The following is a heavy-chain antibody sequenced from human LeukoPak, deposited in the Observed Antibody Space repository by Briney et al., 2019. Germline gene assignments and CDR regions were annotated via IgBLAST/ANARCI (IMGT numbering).Heavy chain of an antibody. J-gene: IGHJ4*02. CDR3: ARVDVGDPLAPEWGGFDY. Sequence: GGSLRLSCAASGFTFSSYAMSWVRQAPGKGLEWVSTITGSDISTYYADSVKGRFTISRDNSKNTLYLQMNSLRAEDTAVYYCARVDVGDPLAPEWGGFDYWGQGTLVTVSS. CDR2: ITGSDIST. D-gene: IGHD1-26*01. CDR1: GFTFSSYA. V-gene: IGHV3-23*01.